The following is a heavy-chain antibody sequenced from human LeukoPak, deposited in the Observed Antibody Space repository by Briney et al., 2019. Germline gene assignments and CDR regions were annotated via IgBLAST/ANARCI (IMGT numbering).Heavy chain of an antibody. V-gene: IGHV4-39*01. CDR3: ARLVTVGATTDY. CDR1: VDSISSSSYY. J-gene: IGHJ4*02. CDR2: IYYSGST. Sequence: SETLSLTCTVSVDSISSSSYYWGWIRQPPGKGLEWIGSIYYSGSTYYNPSLKSRVTISVDTSKNQFSLKLSSVTAADTAVYYCARLVTVGATTDYWGQGTLVTVSS. D-gene: IGHD1-26*01.